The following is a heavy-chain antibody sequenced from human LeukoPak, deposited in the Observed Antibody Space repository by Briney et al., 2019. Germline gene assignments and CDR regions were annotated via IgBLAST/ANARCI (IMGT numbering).Heavy chain of an antibody. CDR1: EYSFATYW. J-gene: IGHJ4*02. Sequence: GESLKISCKGSEYSFATYWIGWVRQIPGQGLEWMGIIFPGDSDTRYSPFFQGQVTISADKSISTAYLQWSSLKASDTAIYYCASEYCSGGNCYFDYWGQGTLVTVSS. CDR3: ASEYCSGGNCYFDY. CDR2: IFPGDSDT. V-gene: IGHV5-51*01. D-gene: IGHD2-15*01.